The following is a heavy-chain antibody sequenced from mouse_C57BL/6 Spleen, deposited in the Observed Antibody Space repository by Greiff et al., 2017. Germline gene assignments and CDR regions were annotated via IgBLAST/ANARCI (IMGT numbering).Heavy chain of an antibody. CDR1: GFTFSDYG. V-gene: IGHV5-17*01. J-gene: IGHJ2*01. D-gene: IGHD2-4*01. CDR3: ARNDYFYYFDY. CDR2: ISSGSSTI. Sequence: EVKLVESGGGLVKPGGSLKLSCVASGFTFSDYGMHWVRQAPEKGLEWVAYISSGSSTIYYADTVKGRFTISRDNAKNTLFLQMTSLRSEDTAMYYCARNDYFYYFDYWGQGTTLTVSS.